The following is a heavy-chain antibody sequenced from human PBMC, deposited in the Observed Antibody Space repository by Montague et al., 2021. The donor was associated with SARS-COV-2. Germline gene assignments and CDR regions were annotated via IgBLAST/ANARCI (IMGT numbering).Heavy chain of an antibody. V-gene: IGHV4-59*01. CDR1: GGSISSYY. D-gene: IGHD2-15*01. CDR3: ARRSLGYCSGGSCYSAFDP. J-gene: IGHJ5*02. CDR2: IYYSGST. Sequence: SETLSLTCTVSGGSISSYYWSWIRQPPGKGLEWIGYIYYSGSTNYNPSLKSRVTISVDTSENQFSLKLSSVTAADTAVYYCARRSLGYCSGGSCYSAFDPWGQGTLVTVSS.